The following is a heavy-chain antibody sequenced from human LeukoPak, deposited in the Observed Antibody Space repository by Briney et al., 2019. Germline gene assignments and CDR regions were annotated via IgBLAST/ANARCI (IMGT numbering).Heavy chain of an antibody. CDR2: ISSSSSYI. J-gene: IGHJ4*02. V-gene: IGHV3-21*06. Sequence: GGSLRLSCAASGFTFRSYSMKWVRQAPGKGLEWVSSISSSSSYIYYADSVKGRFTISRDNAKNLLYLQMNSLRAEDTAVYYCARYSDTGYSSSWYSTPFGYWGQGTLVTVSS. CDR3: ARYSDTGYSSSWYSTPFGY. CDR1: GFTFRSYS. D-gene: IGHD6-13*01.